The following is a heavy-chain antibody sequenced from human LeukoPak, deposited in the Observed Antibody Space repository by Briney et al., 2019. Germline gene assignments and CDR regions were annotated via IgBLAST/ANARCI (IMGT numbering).Heavy chain of an antibody. CDR2: INHSGST. CDR3: RSSGFTFDY. J-gene: IGHJ4*02. CDR1: GGSFSGYY. Sequence: SETLSLTCAVYGGSFSGYYWSWIRQPPGKGLEWIGEINHSGSTNYNPSLKSRVAISVDTSKNQFSLKLSSVTAADTAVYYCRSSGFTFDYWGQGTLVTVSS. V-gene: IGHV4-34*01. D-gene: IGHD6-19*01.